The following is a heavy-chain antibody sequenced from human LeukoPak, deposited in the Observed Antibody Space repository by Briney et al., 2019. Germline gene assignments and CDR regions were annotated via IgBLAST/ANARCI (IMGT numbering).Heavy chain of an antibody. J-gene: IGHJ3*02. Sequence: GGSLRLSCAASGFTFSSYGMHWVRQAPGKGLEWVAVISYDGSNKYYADSVKGRFTISRDNSKNTLYLQMNSLRAEDTAVYYCATGDYGAFDIWGQGTMVTVSS. CDR2: ISYDGSNK. CDR3: ATGDYGAFDI. D-gene: IGHD4-17*01. V-gene: IGHV3-30*03. CDR1: GFTFSSYG.